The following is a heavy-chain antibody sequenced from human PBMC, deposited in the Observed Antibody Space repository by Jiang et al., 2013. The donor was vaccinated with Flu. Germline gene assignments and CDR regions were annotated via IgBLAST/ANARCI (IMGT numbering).Heavy chain of an antibody. Sequence: QLLESGPGLVKPSETLSLTCAVFGYTINSGYYWGWIRQPPGKGLEWIGSIYHSGITYYNPSLKSRVTMSVDTSKNQFSLKLSSVTAADTAVYYCARDKMMYYFDSSGPYYFDHWGQGTLVTVSS. D-gene: IGHD3-22*01. CDR2: IYHSGIT. J-gene: IGHJ4*02. CDR1: GYTINSGYY. V-gene: IGHV4-38-2*02. CDR3: ARDKMMYYFDSSGPYYFDH.